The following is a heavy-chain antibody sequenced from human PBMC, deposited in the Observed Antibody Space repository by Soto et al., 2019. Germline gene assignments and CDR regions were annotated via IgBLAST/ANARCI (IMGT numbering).Heavy chain of an antibody. D-gene: IGHD2-15*01. CDR2: ILPIFGTA. J-gene: IGHJ3*01. CDR1: GGSFRREA. V-gene: IGHV1-69*12. CDR3: ARGHEFGGNSDALDV. Sequence: QVQLVQSGAEVKKPGSSVKVSCKASGGSFRREAINWVRQAPGQGPEWMGGILPIFGTADYAQKFQGRVTVTADVSTTTAYMEMSSLGFEDTAVHYCARGHEFGGNSDALDVWGQGTMVIVSS.